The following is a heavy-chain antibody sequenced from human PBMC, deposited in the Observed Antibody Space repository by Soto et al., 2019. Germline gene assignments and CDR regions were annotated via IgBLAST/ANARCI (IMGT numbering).Heavy chain of an antibody. CDR3: ARHSVGYCSGTNCYPFCDY. CDR1: GYSFTSSW. CDR2: IYPGDSDT. J-gene: IGHJ4*02. Sequence: PGSSLKISSNGSGYSFTSSWIGLLRQMPGKGLEWMGIIYPGDSDTSYSPSFQGQATISVDKSISIAYRQWRSLKAADTAMYFCARHSVGYCSGTNCYPFCDYWGQGTLV. V-gene: IGHV5-51*01. D-gene: IGHD2-2*01.